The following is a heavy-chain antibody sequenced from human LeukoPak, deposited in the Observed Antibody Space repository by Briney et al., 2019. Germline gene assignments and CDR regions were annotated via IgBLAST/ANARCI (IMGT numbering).Heavy chain of an antibody. V-gene: IGHV1-18*01. CDR1: GYTFTSYG. Sequence: GASVKVSCKASGYTFTSYGISWVRQAPGQGLEWVGWISANNGDTDYAQKFQARVTMTTDTSTSTAYMELRSLRSDDTAVYYCARESHVSREDSWGQGTLVTVS. D-gene: IGHD1-26*01. CDR2: ISANNGDT. CDR3: ARESHVSREDS. J-gene: IGHJ4*02.